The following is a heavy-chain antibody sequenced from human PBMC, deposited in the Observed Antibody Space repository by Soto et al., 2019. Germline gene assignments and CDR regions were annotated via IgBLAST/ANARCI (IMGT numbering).Heavy chain of an antibody. CDR2: IIPIFGTA. Sequence: QVQLVQSGAEVKKPGSSVKVSCKASGGTFSSYAISWVRQAPGQGLEWMGGIIPIFGTANYAQKFQGRVTITADESTSTAYMELSSLRSEDTAVYYCARALEWVTGMLEYGMAVWGQGTTVTVSS. D-gene: IGHD1-20*01. CDR3: ARALEWVTGMLEYGMAV. J-gene: IGHJ6*02. CDR1: GGTFSSYA. V-gene: IGHV1-69*01.